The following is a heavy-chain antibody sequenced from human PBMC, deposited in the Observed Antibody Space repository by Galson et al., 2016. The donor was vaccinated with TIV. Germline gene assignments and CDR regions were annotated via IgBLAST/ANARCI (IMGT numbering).Heavy chain of an antibody. CDR1: KYTLTELS. J-gene: IGHJ4*02. D-gene: IGHD3-22*01. CDR2: FDPEQGKT. Sequence: SVKVSCKVSKYTLTELSMHWVRQAPGKGLEWMGGFDPEQGKTIYAQNFQGRVTLTADTSIDTAYMELGSLRFEDTAVYFCATVAWFPGLSLDNWGQETLVTVSS. CDR3: ATVAWFPGLSLDN. V-gene: IGHV1-24*01.